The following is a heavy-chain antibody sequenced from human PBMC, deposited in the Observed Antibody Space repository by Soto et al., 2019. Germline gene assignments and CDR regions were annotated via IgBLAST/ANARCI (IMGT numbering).Heavy chain of an antibody. D-gene: IGHD3-3*01. Sequence: SVKVSCKASGHPLVRYAMHWVRQAPGQRLEWMGWINADNGDIKYSQKFQGRFTITRDTSASTPYMELSSLTSEDTAVYYCESGYYDFWSGHYTGYYGMDVWGQGTTVTVSS. J-gene: IGHJ6*02. CDR2: INADNGDI. V-gene: IGHV1-3*01. CDR3: ESGYYDFWSGHYTGYYGMDV. CDR1: GHPLVRYA.